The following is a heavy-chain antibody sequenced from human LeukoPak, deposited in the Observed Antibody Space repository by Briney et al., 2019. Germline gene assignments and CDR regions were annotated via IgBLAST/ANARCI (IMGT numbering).Heavy chain of an antibody. CDR1: GFTVSSNY. J-gene: IGHJ4*02. Sequence: GGSLRLSCAASGFTVSSNYMSWVRQAPGKGLEWVSVIYSGGSTYYADSVRGRFTISRDNSTNTLYLQMNSLRAEDTAVYYCATHRGYYFDYWGQGTLVTVSS. D-gene: IGHD1-14*01. CDR3: ATHRGYYFDY. V-gene: IGHV3-66*01. CDR2: IYSGGST.